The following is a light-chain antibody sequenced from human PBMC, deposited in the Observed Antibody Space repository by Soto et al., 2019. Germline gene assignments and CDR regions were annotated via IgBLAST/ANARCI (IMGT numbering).Light chain of an antibody. J-gene: IGLJ3*02. CDR2: LNSDGSH. V-gene: IGLV4-69*01. CDR1: SGHSTYA. CDR3: QTWGTGIRV. Sequence: QPVLTQSPSASASLGASVKLTCTLTSGHSTYAIAWHQQQPEKGPRYLMNLNSDGSHNKGDEIPDRFSGSSSGAERYLTISSLQSEDEADYYCQTWGTGIRVFGGGTKLTVL.